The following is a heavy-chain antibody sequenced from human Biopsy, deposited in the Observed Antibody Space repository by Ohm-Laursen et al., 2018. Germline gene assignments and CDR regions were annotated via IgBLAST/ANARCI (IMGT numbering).Heavy chain of an antibody. CDR2: NIPILGTG. CDR1: GGTFSNYG. V-gene: IGHV1-69*06. J-gene: IGHJ1*01. CDR3: ATKLTGYFHH. Sequence: SSVKVSCKAPGGTFSNYGVNWVRQAPGQGIEWLGGNIPILGTGNYAQKFQDRVTVAADTSTSTATMELRSLRSDDTAVYYCATKLTGYFHHWGQGILVIVSS. D-gene: IGHD3-9*01.